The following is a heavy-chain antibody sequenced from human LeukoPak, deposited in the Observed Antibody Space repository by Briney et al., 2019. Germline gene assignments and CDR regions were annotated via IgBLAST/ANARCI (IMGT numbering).Heavy chain of an antibody. V-gene: IGHV3-11*01. CDR2: ISSSGSTI. CDR1: GFTFSDYY. Sequence: PGGSLRLSCAASGFTFSDYYMSWIRQAPGKGLEWVSYISSSGSTIYYADSVKGRFTISRDNAKNSLYLQMNSLRAEDTAVYYCARWAVAVPAAPPFDYWGQGTLVTVSS. CDR3: ARWAVAVPAAPPFDY. J-gene: IGHJ4*01. D-gene: IGHD2-2*01.